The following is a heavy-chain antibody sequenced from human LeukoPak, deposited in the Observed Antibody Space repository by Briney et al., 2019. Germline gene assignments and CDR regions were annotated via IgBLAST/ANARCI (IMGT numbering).Heavy chain of an antibody. CDR3: ALETYYYDNSGYRVY. CDR1: GYTFTGYY. V-gene: IGHV1-2*02. D-gene: IGHD3-22*01. CDR2: INPKSGGT. J-gene: IGHJ4*02. Sequence: EASVKVSCKASGYTFTGYYMHWVRQAPGQGLEWMGWINPKSGGTNYAQKFQGRVTMTRDTSISTAYMELSRLTSDDTAVYYCALETYYYDNSGYRVYWGQGTLVTVSS.